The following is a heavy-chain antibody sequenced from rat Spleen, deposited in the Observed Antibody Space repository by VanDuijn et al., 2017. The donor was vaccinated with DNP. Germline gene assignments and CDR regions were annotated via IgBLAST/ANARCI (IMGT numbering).Heavy chain of an antibody. CDR1: GFTFSDYY. CDR2: TNYAGGST. D-gene: IGHD1-4*01. V-gene: IGHV5-22*01. CDR3: ARHVLPLRVWDY. Sequence: EVQLVESGGGLVQPGTSLKLSCAASGFTFSDYYMAWVRQTPTKGLEWVAYTNYAGGSTYNGDSVKGRFTISRDNAKSTLYLQINSLRSEDMATYYCARHVLPLRVWDYWGQGVMVTVSS. J-gene: IGHJ2*01.